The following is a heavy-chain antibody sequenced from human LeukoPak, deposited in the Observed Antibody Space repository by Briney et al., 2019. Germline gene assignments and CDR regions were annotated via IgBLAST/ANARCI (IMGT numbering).Heavy chain of an antibody. Sequence: GGSLRLSCAASGFTFSSYGMHWVRQAPGKGLEWVAVISYDGSNKYYADSVKGRFTISRDNSKNTLYLQMNSLRAEDTAVYYCAKDLATNCYYYYGMDVWGQGTTVTVSS. D-gene: IGHD5-24*01. CDR3: AKDLATNCYYYYGMDV. V-gene: IGHV3-30*18. CDR2: ISYDGSNK. J-gene: IGHJ6*02. CDR1: GFTFSSYG.